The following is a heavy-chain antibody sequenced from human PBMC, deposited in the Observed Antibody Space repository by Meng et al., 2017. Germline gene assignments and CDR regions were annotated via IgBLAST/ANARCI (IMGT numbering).Heavy chain of an antibody. CDR3: AREHCSGGSCYSYFDY. Sequence: GESLKISCKGSGYSFTSYWIGWVRQMPGKGLEWMGIIYPGDSDTRYSPSFQGQVTISAGKSISTAYLQWSSLKASDTAMYYCAREHCSGGSCYSYFDYWGQGTLVTVSS. V-gene: IGHV5-51*01. J-gene: IGHJ4*02. CDR2: IYPGDSDT. D-gene: IGHD2-15*01. CDR1: GYSFTSYW.